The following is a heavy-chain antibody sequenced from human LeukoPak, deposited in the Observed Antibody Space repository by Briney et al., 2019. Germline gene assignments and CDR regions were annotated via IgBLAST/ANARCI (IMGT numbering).Heavy chain of an antibody. CDR2: ISAYNGNT. J-gene: IGHJ6*02. CDR3: ARDLGTMIQRLDYYYYGMDV. V-gene: IGHV1-18*01. CDR1: GGTFSSYA. D-gene: IGHD3-22*01. Sequence: ASVKVSCKASGGTFSSYAISWVRQAPGQGLEWMGWISAYNGNTNYAQKLQGRVTMTTDTSTSTAYMELRSLRSDDTAVYYCARDLGTMIQRLDYYYYGMDVWGQGTTVTVSS.